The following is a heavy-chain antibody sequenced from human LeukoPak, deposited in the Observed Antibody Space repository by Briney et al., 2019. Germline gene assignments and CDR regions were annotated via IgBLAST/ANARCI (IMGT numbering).Heavy chain of an antibody. Sequence: ASVKVSCKASVYTFTGYYTHWVRQDPGQGLEWMGWINPNSGGTNYAQKFQGRVTMTRDTSISTAYMELSRLRSDDTAVYYGARALAAMVKLNYWGQGTVVTVSS. CDR1: VYTFTGYY. CDR2: INPNSGGT. V-gene: IGHV1-2*02. D-gene: IGHD5-18*01. CDR3: ARALAAMVKLNY. J-gene: IGHJ4*02.